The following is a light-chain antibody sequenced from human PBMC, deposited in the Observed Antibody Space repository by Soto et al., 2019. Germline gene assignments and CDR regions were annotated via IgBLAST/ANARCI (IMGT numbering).Light chain of an antibody. Sequence: DIQMTQSPSCLSASVGDRVTITCRASQAINNYVAWYQQRPGQVPNLLIYGASTLQSGVPIRFSGSGSGTDFTLTISSLQPEDVAVYDCQRYNSAPRTVGQGTKVDIK. J-gene: IGKJ1*01. CDR2: GAS. V-gene: IGKV1-27*01. CDR3: QRYNSAPRT. CDR1: QAINNY.